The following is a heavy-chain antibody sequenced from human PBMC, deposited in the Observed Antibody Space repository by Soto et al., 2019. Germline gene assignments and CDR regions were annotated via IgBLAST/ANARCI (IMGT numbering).Heavy chain of an antibody. V-gene: IGHV5-51*01. J-gene: IGHJ6*02. CDR1: GDTFTSHW. CDR2: IYPGDSDT. Sequence: GESLKISCKGSGDTFTSHWIGWVRQMPGKGLEWMGIIYPGDSDTRYSPSFQGQVTISADKSISTAYLQWSSLKASDTAMYYCARRYYGIAARHYYGMDVWGQGTTVTVSS. D-gene: IGHD6-6*01. CDR3: ARRYYGIAARHYYGMDV.